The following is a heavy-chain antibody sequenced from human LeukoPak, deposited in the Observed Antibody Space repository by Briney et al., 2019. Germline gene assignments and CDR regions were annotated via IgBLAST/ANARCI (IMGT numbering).Heavy chain of an antibody. CDR1: GFTVSSNY. V-gene: IGHV3-23*01. J-gene: IGHJ4*02. D-gene: IGHD4-17*01. Sequence: GGSLRLSCAASGFTVSSNYMSWVRQAPGKGLEWVSAISGSGGSTYYADSVKGRFTISRDNSKNTLYLQMNSLRAEDTAVYYCAKGPLRRPLDYWGQGTLVTVSS. CDR3: AKGPLRRPLDY. CDR2: ISGSGGST.